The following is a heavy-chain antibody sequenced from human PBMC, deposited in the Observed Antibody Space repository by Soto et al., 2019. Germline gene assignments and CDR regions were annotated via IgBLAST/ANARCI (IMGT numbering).Heavy chain of an antibody. V-gene: IGHV1-18*01. CDR2: ISPYNGDT. Sequence: ASVKVSCKASGYTFTNHGISWVRQAPGEGLEWMGWISPYNGDTNNAQKFQGRVTMTTDTPTNTGFMELTRLTSDDTAVYYCARGGISSSEGLDYWDQGTLVTVSS. CDR3: ARGGISSSEGLDY. J-gene: IGHJ4*02. CDR1: GYTFTNHG. D-gene: IGHD6-13*01.